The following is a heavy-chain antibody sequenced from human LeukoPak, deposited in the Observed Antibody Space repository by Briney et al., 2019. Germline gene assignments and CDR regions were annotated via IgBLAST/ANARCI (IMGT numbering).Heavy chain of an antibody. CDR1: GFTFSSYG. CDR2: ISYDGSNK. J-gene: IGHJ4*02. CDR3: AKDPWGSGYAYYFDY. D-gene: IGHD5-12*01. V-gene: IGHV3-30*18. Sequence: VRSLRLSCAASGFTFSSYGMHWVRQAPGKGLEWVAVISYDGSNKYYADSVKGRFTISRDNSKNTLYLQMNSLRAEDTAVYYCAKDPWGSGYAYYFDYWGQGTLVTVSS.